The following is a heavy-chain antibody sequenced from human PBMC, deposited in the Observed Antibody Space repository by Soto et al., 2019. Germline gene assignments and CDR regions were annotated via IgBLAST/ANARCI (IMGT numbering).Heavy chain of an antibody. V-gene: IGHV1-69*01. CDR1: GGSFTNYA. D-gene: IGHD1-26*01. Sequence: VQLVQSGAEVKKPGSSVKVSCTASGGSFTNYAISWVRQAPGHGLEWMGGVIPIFGTATYAQKLQGRSAISADESTTTSYMELSSLTSEDTAVYYCARVVGATLGNHFFSWGQGTPVNVSS. CDR2: VIPIFGTA. J-gene: IGHJ1*01. CDR3: ARVVGATLGNHFFS.